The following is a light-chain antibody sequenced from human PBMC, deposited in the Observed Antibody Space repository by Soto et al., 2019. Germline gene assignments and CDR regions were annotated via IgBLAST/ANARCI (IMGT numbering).Light chain of an antibody. Sequence: QSVLAQPASVSGSPGQSITISCTGTSRDVGGYNDVSWYQQHPGKAPKLMIYEVSNRPSGVSNRFSGSKSGNTASLTISGLQAEDEADYYCSSYTSSSTYVVFGGGTKLTVL. J-gene: IGLJ2*01. V-gene: IGLV2-14*01. CDR3: SSYTSSSTYVV. CDR2: EVS. CDR1: SRDVGGYND.